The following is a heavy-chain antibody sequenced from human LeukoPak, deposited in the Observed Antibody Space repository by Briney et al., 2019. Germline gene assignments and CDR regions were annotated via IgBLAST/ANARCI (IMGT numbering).Heavy chain of an antibody. D-gene: IGHD6-13*01. J-gene: IGHJ4*02. V-gene: IGHV4-59*08. CDR2: IYYTGST. CDR1: GGSISNYY. Sequence: PETLSLTCTVSGGSISNYYWSWIRQPPGKGLEWIGYIYYTGSTNYNPSLKSRVTISVDTSNNQFSLKLSSVTAADTAVYYCARHLPAAAAFFDYWGQGTLVTVSS. CDR3: ARHLPAAAAFFDY.